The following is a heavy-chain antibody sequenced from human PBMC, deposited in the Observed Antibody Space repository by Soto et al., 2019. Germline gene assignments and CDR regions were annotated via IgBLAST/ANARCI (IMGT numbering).Heavy chain of an antibody. CDR1: GGSVNSATYY. CDR2: FYYSGST. J-gene: IGHJ4*02. CDR3: ARYHDFGDYGFFDY. Sequence: QVQLQESGPGLVKPSETLSLTCTVSGGSVNSATYYWTWIRQPPGKGLEWIGYFYYSGSTNYNPSLKSRVTISGDTSKNQFSLKLSSVTAADTAVYYCARYHDFGDYGFFDYWGQGTLVTVSS. D-gene: IGHD4-17*01. V-gene: IGHV4-61*01.